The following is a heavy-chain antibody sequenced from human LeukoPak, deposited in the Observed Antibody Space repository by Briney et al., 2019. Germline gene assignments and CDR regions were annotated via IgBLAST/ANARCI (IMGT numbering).Heavy chain of an antibody. CDR1: GGSISSSSYY. CDR3: ARDMGFGELFFDY. D-gene: IGHD3-10*01. Sequence: SETLSLTCTVSGGSISSSSYYWGWIRQPPGKGLEWIGSIYYSGSTYYNPSLKSRVTISVDTSKNQFSLKLSSVTAADTAVYYCARDMGFGELFFDYWGQGTLVTVSS. CDR2: IYYSGST. J-gene: IGHJ4*02. V-gene: IGHV4-39*07.